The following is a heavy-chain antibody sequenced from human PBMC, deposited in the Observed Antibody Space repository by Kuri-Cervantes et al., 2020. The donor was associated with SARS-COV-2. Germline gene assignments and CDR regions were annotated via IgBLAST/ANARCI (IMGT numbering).Heavy chain of an antibody. D-gene: IGHD3-22*01. CDR1: GFTFSSYS. CDR3: ARGITMIVVVTPFDY. CDR2: TSSSSSYI. V-gene: IGHV3-21*01. Sequence: GESLKISCAASGFTFSSYSMNWVRQAPGKGLEWVSSTSSSSSYIYYADSVKGRFTISRDNAKNSLYLQMNSPRAEDTAVYYCARGITMIVVVTPFDYWGQGTLVTVSS. J-gene: IGHJ4*02.